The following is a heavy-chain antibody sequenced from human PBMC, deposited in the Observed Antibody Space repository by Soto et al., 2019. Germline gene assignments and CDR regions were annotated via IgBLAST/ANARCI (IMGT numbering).Heavy chain of an antibody. CDR3: AKDLDDGGRYWDFDL. CDR2: INPDNGGK. CDR1: GYTFTHYG. Sequence: QVQLVQSGAEVKKPGASVKVSCRASGYTFTHYGITWVRQAPGQGLEWLGWINPDNGGKHTVQRLHDRLPLTTDRSTTTAYMELRSVLYDDTAVYYCAKDLDDGGRYWDFDLWGRGTLVTVSS. J-gene: IGHJ2*01. D-gene: IGHD4-17*01. V-gene: IGHV1-18*01.